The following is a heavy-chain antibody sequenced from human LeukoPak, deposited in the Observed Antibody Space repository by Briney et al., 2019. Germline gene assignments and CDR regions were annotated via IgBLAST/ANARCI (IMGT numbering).Heavy chain of an antibody. Sequence: SETLSLTCAVYGGSFSGYYWSWIRQPPGKGLEWIGEINHSGSTNYNPSLKSRVTISVDTSKNQFSLKLSSVTAADTAVYYCASSPIDDYYDSSGYYDYWGQGTLVTVSS. CDR3: ASSPIDDYYDSSGYYDY. CDR2: INHSGST. CDR1: GGSFSGYY. D-gene: IGHD3-22*01. V-gene: IGHV4-34*01. J-gene: IGHJ4*02.